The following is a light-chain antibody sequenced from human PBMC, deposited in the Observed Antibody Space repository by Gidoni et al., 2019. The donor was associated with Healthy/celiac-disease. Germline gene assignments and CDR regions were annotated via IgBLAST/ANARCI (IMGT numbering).Light chain of an antibody. CDR2: DAS. V-gene: IGKV3-11*01. CDR1: QSVNSY. J-gene: IGKJ1*01. CDR3: QQRSNWPRT. Sequence: IVLTHSPATLSLSPGDRATLSCRASQSVNSYLAWYQQKPGPAPRLLIYDASNRATGIPARFSGSGSGTDFTLTISSLEPEDFAVYYCQQRSNWPRTFGQGTKVEIK.